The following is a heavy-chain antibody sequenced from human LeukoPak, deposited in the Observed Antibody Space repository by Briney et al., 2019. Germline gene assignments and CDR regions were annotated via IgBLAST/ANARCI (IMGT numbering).Heavy chain of an antibody. CDR2: ISGSGGST. CDR3: AKDKLITIFGVVTPSFDY. D-gene: IGHD3-3*01. Sequence: GGSLRLSCAASGFTFSSYAMSWVRQAPGKGLEWVSAISGSGGSTYYADSVKGRFTISRDNSKNTLYLQMNSLRAEDTAVYYCAKDKLITIFGVVTPSFDYWGQGTLVTVSS. CDR1: GFTFSSYA. V-gene: IGHV3-23*01. J-gene: IGHJ4*02.